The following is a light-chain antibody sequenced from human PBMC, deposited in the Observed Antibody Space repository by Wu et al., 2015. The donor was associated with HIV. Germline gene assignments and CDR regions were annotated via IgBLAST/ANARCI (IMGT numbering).Light chain of an antibody. Sequence: EILLTQSPGTLSLSPGGRATLSCRASQSISSSLLSWYQQKPGQAPRLLIYGASTRATGIPARFSGSGSGTDFTLTISSLEPEDFAVYYCQQRSNWPPGYTFGQGTKLEIK. CDR1: QSISSS. CDR3: QQRSNWPPGYT. V-gene: IGKV3D-20*02. J-gene: IGKJ2*01. CDR2: GAS.